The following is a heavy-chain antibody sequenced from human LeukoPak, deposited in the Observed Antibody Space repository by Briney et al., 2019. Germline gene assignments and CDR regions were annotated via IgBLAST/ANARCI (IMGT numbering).Heavy chain of an antibody. CDR3: ARPTEMATIRDAFDI. CDR2: ISINGSST. J-gene: IGHJ3*02. D-gene: IGHD5-24*01. CDR1: GFTFSTYW. V-gene: IGHV3-74*01. Sequence: GGSLRLSCAASGFTFSTYWMHWVRQAPGKGRVWVSRISINGSSTAYADSVKGRFTISRDNAKNTLYLQMNSLRAEDTAVYYCARPTEMATIRDAFDIWGQGTMVTVSS.